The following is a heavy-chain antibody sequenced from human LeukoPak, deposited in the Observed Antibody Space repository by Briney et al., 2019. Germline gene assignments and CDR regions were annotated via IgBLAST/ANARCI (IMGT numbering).Heavy chain of an antibody. CDR1: GFTFRSYN. J-gene: IGHJ4*02. Sequence: GGSLRLSCAASGFTFRSYNMNWVRQAPGKGLEWVSYISSSGSNIYYADSVKGRFTISRDNAKNSLYLQMNSLRADDTAVYYCARVNPTYDYWGQGTLVTVSS. CDR2: ISSSGSNI. V-gene: IGHV3-48*01. CDR3: ARVNPTYDY.